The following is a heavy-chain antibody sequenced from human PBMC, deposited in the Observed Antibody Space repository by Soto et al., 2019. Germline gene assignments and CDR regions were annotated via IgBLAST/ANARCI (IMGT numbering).Heavy chain of an antibody. CDR3: ARYGTRVDW. J-gene: IGHJ5*01. CDR2: ISSSVLTT. D-gene: IGHD3-10*01. V-gene: IGHV3-48*03. CDR1: GFNFRLYE. Sequence: QSGGSLRLSCQASGFNFRLYEMHWVRKAPGKGIEWVSYISSSVLTTYYADFAEGRFTISRDNAKDSLYLHLNSLRVGDTAVYYCARYGTRVDWWGRGTQVTVSS.